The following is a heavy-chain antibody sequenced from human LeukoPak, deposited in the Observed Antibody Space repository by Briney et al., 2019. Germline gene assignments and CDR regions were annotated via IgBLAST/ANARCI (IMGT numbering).Heavy chain of an antibody. D-gene: IGHD1-1*01. J-gene: IGHJ3*02. CDR1: GGTFSSYA. CDR2: IIPIFGTA. Sequence: GASVKVSCKASGGTFSSYAISWVRQAPGQGLEWMGGIIPIFGTANYAQKFQGRVTITTDESTGTAYMELSSLRSEDTAVYYCARGGLSYNWNADAFDIWGQGTMVTVSS. CDR3: ARGGLSYNWNADAFDI. V-gene: IGHV1-69*05.